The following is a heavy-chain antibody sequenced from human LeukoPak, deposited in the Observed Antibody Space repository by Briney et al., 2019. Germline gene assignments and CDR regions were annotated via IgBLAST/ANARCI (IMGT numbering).Heavy chain of an antibody. J-gene: IGHJ4*02. V-gene: IGHV3-11*04. CDR1: GFTFSDSH. D-gene: IGHD6-13*01. Sequence: GGSLRLSCAVSGFTFSDSHMTWIRQAPGKGLEWVSGISWNSGSIGYADSVKGRFTISRDNAKNSLYLQMNSLRAEDTAVYYCARDLLEIAADSYFDYWGQGTLVTVSS. CDR2: ISWNSGSI. CDR3: ARDLLEIAADSYFDY.